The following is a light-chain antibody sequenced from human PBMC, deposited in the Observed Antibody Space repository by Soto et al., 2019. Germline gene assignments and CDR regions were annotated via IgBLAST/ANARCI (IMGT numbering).Light chain of an antibody. CDR2: AAS. CDR1: QSVSGN. J-gene: IGKJ3*01. CDR3: QQYNNWPPIT. V-gene: IGKV3-15*01. Sequence: EIVMTQSPATLSVSPGERATLSCRASQSVSGNLAWYQQKPGQAPRLLIYAASTRATGIPARFSGSGSGTEFTLTISSLQSEDFAVYHCQQYNNWPPITGGRGTKVDIK.